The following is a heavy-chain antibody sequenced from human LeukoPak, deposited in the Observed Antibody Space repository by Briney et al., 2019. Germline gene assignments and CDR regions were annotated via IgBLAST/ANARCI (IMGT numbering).Heavy chain of an antibody. CDR2: IYHSGNT. D-gene: IGHD2-21*02. CDR1: GYSISTGYY. Sequence: SETLSLTCTVSGYSISTGYYWGWIRQPPGKGLEWIGSIYHSGNTSYNPSLKSRVSISVDTSKNQFSLKLSSVTAADTAVYYCARGMREVRLQPPAYIVVVTAHPLPDYWGQGTLVTVSS. J-gene: IGHJ4*02. V-gene: IGHV4-38-2*02. CDR3: ARGMREVRLQPPAYIVVVTAHPLPDY.